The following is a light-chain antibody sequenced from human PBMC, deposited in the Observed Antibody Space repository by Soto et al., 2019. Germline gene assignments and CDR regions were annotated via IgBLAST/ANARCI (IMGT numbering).Light chain of an antibody. J-gene: IGKJ2*01. Sequence: DIQMTQSPSSLSASVGDRVTITCRASQSISSYLNWYQQKPGKAPKLLIYAASSLQSGVPSRFSGSGSGTDFTLTISSLQPEDFANYYCQQSYSPRTFGQGTKLEIK. CDR2: AAS. V-gene: IGKV1-39*01. CDR1: QSISSY. CDR3: QQSYSPRT.